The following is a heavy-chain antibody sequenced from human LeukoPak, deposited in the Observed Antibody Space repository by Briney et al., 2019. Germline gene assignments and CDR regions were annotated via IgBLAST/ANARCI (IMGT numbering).Heavy chain of an antibody. D-gene: IGHD1-26*01. CDR1: GGSISGFF. J-gene: IGHJ4*02. V-gene: IGHV4-59*01. CDR2: FLYSGTT. CDR3: ATLVYSGSRYHFDT. Sequence: PSETLSLSCTVSGGSISGFFWTWIRQPPGQGLEWIGNFLYSGTTTYRASLDSRLIISVDNSKNTVSLRLFSVTAADTAVYYCATLVYSGSRYHFDTWGQGTLVTVSS.